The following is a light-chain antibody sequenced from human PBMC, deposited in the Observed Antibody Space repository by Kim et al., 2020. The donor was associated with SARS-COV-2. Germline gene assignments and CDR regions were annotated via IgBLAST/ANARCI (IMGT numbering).Light chain of an antibody. V-gene: IGKV3-20*01. CDR3: QQYGSSPPYT. CDR1: QTISRPY. CDR2: GTS. Sequence: STGERATLACRASQTISRPYLAWYQQKPGQAPRLLIFGTSNRAIGIPDRFSGSGSGTDFTLTISRLEPEDFAVYYCQQYGSSPPYTFGQGTKLEI. J-gene: IGKJ2*01.